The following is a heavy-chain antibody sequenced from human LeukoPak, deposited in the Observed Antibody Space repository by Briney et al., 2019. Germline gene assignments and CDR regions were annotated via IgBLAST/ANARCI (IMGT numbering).Heavy chain of an antibody. Sequence: GASVKVSCKASGYAFTSYDINWVRQATGQGLEWMGWMNPNSGNTGYAQKFQGRVTMTRNTSISTAYMELSSLRSEDTAVYYCARGLITMVRGVIIHYYYYYMDVWGKGTTVTISS. D-gene: IGHD3-10*01. CDR3: ARGLITMVRGVIIHYYYYYMDV. J-gene: IGHJ6*03. CDR1: GYAFTSYD. CDR2: MNPNSGNT. V-gene: IGHV1-8*01.